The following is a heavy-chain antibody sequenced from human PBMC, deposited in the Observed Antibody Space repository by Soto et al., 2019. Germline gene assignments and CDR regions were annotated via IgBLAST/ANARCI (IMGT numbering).Heavy chain of an antibody. CDR3: ARLAYCGGDCYSLNY. CDR2: ISGYNDNT. Sequence: QIQLVQSGAEVKKPGASVKVSCKASGYTFTSYGISWVRQAPGQGLEWMGWISGYNDNTNYAQKLQGRVTMXLDSAXXTAYMELRSLRSDDTAVYYCARLAYCGGDCYSLNYWGQGTLVTVSS. CDR1: GYTFTSYG. D-gene: IGHD2-21*02. J-gene: IGHJ4*02. V-gene: IGHV1-18*01.